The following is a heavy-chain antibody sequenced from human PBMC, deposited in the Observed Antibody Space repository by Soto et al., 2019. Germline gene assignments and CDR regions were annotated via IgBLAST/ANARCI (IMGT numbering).Heavy chain of an antibody. V-gene: IGHV3-23*01. CDR1: GFTFSSYA. Sequence: GGSLRLSCAASGFTFSSYAMSWVRQAPGKGLEWVSAIRGSGGSTYYADSVKGRFTISRDNSESTLYLRMDSLRAEDTGVYYCARDDCSRPSCFVYWGQGTPVTVSS. CDR2: IRGSGGST. J-gene: IGHJ4*02. CDR3: ARDDCSRPSCFVY. D-gene: IGHD2-2*01.